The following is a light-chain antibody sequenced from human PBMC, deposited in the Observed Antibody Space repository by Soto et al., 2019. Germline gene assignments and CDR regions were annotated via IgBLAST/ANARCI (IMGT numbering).Light chain of an antibody. Sequence: IHMSQSLSTLSASVGHTVTATCRTSQSVGGWLAGCQQMPAEAPKRLIYDGSALRRGVTSRFSGSGSGTKVTLTIASLQPDDFATYYCQQYDTFSGTFGPGTKVDI. CDR3: QQYDTFSGT. CDR2: DGS. J-gene: IGKJ1*01. CDR1: QSVGGW. V-gene: IGKV1-5*01.